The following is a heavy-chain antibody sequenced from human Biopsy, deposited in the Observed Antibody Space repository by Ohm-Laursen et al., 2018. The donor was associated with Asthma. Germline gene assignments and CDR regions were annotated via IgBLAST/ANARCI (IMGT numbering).Heavy chain of an antibody. CDR3: ARKAGSCISKTCYSLDF. V-gene: IGHV1-69*01. J-gene: IGHJ4*02. CDR1: GGTFNTYV. CDR2: INSVFGTT. Sequence: SSVKVSCKSLGGTFNTYVIGWGRQAPGQGLEWMGGINSVFGTTTYPQKFQDRVTITADDSTSTVYMELSSLRSEDTAVYYCARKAGSCISKTCYSLDFWGQGTLVTVSS. D-gene: IGHD2-2*01.